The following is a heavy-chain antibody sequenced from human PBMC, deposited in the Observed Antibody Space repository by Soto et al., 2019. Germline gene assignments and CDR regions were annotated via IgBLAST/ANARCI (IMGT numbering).Heavy chain of an antibody. CDR1: GGYISSDSYY. J-gene: IGHJ4*02. CDR2: ISYSGST. Sequence: LQLQESGPGLVKPSETLSLTCTVSGGYISSDSYYWGWVRQPPEKGLEWIASISYSGSTYYTPSHQSGVTRSVDTSKIQCSLKLRCVTAADTAIYYCVRFWPPPDHDTWTIYSDAFDLWGQGILVTVTS. CDR3: VRFWPPPDHDTWTIYSDAFDL. D-gene: IGHD3-9*01. V-gene: IGHV4-39*01.